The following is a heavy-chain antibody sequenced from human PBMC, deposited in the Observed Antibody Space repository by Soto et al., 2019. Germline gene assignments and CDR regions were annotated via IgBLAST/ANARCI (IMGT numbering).Heavy chain of an antibody. J-gene: IGHJ4*02. Sequence: AETLSLTCTVSGVSISSYYWIWVRQPPGKRLEWIGYIYYSGSTNYNPSLKSRVTISVDTSKNQFSLKLNSVTAADTAVYYCAREGRMGTFDYWGQGALVTVSS. CDR2: IYYSGST. CDR3: AREGRMGTFDY. D-gene: IGHD1-1*01. CDR1: GVSISSYY. V-gene: IGHV4-59*01.